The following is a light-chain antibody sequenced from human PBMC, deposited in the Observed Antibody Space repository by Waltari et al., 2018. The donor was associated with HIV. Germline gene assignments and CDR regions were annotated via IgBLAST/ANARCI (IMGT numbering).Light chain of an antibody. J-gene: IGLJ2*01. V-gene: IGLV3-1*01. CDR2: QDN. Sequence: ERYVCWYQQKPGQSPVKVIYQDNKRPPAIPERFSGSNSGNTATLTIAGTQAIDEADYYCQAWDSSTVIFGGGTKLAVL. CDR3: QAWDSSTVI. CDR1: ERY.